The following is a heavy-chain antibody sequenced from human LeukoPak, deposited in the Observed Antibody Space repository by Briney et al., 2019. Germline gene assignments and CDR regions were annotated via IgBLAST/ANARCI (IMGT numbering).Heavy chain of an antibody. CDR2: ISGSGGST. D-gene: IGHD3-3*01. Sequence: GGSLRLSCAASGFTFSCYAMSWVRQAPGKGLEWVSAISGSGGSTYYADSVKGRFTISRDNSKNTLYLQMNSLRAEDTAVYYCAKSGTYDFWSGSDYWGQGTLVTVSS. V-gene: IGHV3-23*01. CDR1: GFTFSCYA. J-gene: IGHJ4*02. CDR3: AKSGTYDFWSGSDY.